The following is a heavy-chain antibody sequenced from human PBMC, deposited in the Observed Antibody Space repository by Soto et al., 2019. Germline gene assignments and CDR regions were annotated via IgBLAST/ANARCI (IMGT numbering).Heavy chain of an antibody. CDR3: ARLSGYPVSHYYYYFMDV. CDR2: VHYTGST. Sequence: SETLSLTCTFSDGSISNYYCSWVRQPPGKGLEWTGYVHYTGSTNYNPSLKSRVTISVDASKNQFSLVLSSVTAADTAVYYCARLSGYPVSHYYYYFMDVWGKGTTVTVSS. D-gene: IGHD5-12*01. V-gene: IGHV4-59*08. J-gene: IGHJ6*03. CDR1: DGSISNYY.